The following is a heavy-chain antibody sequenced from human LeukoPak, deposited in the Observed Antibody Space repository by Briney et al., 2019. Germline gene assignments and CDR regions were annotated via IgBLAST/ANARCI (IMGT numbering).Heavy chain of an antibody. CDR2: IKQDGSEK. CDR1: GFTFSSYW. D-gene: IGHD5-18*01. V-gene: IGHV3-7*03. J-gene: IGHJ4*02. Sequence: PGGSLRLSCAASGFTFSSYWMSWVRQAPGKGLEWVANIKQDGSEKYYVDSVKGRFTISRDNAKNSLYLQMNSLRAEDTAVYYCASSGKGYSYGPTGYWGQGTLVTVSS. CDR3: ASSGKGYSYGPTGY.